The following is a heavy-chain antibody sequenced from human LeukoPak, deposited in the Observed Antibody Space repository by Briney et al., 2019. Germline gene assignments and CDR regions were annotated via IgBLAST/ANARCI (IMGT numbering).Heavy chain of an antibody. CDR2: INHSGST. CDR1: GGSFSGYY. D-gene: IGHD3-22*01. Sequence: SETLSLTCAVYGGSFSGYYWSWIRQPPRKGLEWIGEINHSGSTNYNPSLKSRVTISVDTSKNQFSLKLSSVTAADTAVYYCARGGPRAQGADSSGQYYFDYWGQGTLVTVSS. J-gene: IGHJ4*02. V-gene: IGHV4-34*01. CDR3: ARGGPRAQGADSSGQYYFDY.